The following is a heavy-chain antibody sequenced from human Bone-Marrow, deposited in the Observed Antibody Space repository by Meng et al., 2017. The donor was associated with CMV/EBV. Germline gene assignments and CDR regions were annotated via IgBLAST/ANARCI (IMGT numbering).Heavy chain of an antibody. D-gene: IGHD3-22*01. CDR3: ARGGYYDSSGYSDY. Sequence: ASVKVSCKASGYTFTGYYMHWVRQAPGQGLEWMGWINPNSGGTNYAQKFQGRVTMTRDTSISTAYLARRSLRSDDTAVYYCARGGYYDSSGYSDYWGQGTLVTVSS. V-gene: IGHV1-2*02. CDR2: INPNSGGT. J-gene: IGHJ4*02. CDR1: GYTFTGYY.